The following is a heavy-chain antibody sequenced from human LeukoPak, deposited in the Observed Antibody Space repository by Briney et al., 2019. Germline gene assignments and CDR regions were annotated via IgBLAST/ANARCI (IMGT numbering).Heavy chain of an antibody. CDR2: ISLAGQT. Sequence: PSETPSLTCGVSGGSISGTNWWSWVRQPPGQGLEWIGEISLAGQTNFNPSLNGRVTMSLDKSSNQLSLHLTSVTAADTATYFCSRESGPICPFGYCSPGTLVIVSS. CDR3: SRESGPICPFGY. J-gene: IGHJ4*02. D-gene: IGHD1-26*01. CDR1: GGSISGTNW. V-gene: IGHV4/OR15-8*02.